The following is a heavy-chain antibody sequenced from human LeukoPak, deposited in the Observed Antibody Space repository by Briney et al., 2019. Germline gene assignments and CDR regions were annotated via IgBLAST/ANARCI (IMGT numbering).Heavy chain of an antibody. CDR3: TRQGEAIAVAGTGSQAGY. CDR1: GFTFSGSA. J-gene: IGHJ4*02. Sequence: GGSLKLSCAASGFTFSGSAMRWVRQASGKGLEWVGRIRSKANSYETAYAASVKGRFTISRDDSKNTAYLQMNSLRTEDTAVYYCTRQGEAIAVAGTGSQAGYWGQGTLVTVSS. V-gene: IGHV3-73*01. D-gene: IGHD6-19*01. CDR2: IRSKANSYET.